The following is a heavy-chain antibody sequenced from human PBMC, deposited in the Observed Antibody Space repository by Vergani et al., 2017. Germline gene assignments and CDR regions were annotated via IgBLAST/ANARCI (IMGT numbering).Heavy chain of an antibody. D-gene: IGHD3-3*01. V-gene: IGHV5-51*03. Sequence: EVQLVQSGAEVKKPGESLKISCQGSRYSITNYWIAWVRQRPGKGLEWMGIIYAGDSDVRYSPSFQGQVTMSVDKSLSTAYLQWSSLKASDTATYYCAKTHDFSSLYSSSNWFDPWGQGTQVTVSS. CDR3: AKTHDFSSLYSSSNWFDP. J-gene: IGHJ5*02. CDR2: IYAGDSDV. CDR1: RYSITNYW.